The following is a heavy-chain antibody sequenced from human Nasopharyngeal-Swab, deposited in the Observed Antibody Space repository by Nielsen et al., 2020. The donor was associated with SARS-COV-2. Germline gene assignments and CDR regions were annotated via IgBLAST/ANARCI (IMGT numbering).Heavy chain of an antibody. CDR1: GFTFSSYG. V-gene: IGHV3-30*02. Sequence: GESLKISCAASGFTFSSYGMHWVRQAPGKGLEWVAFIRYDGSKYYADSVKGRFTISRDNSKNTLYLQMNSLRSEDTAIYYCARGTVDIVSTVRPYTYWGQGTLVTVSS. CDR2: IRYDGSK. J-gene: IGHJ4*02. D-gene: IGHD5/OR15-5a*01. CDR3: ARGTVDIVSTVRPYTY.